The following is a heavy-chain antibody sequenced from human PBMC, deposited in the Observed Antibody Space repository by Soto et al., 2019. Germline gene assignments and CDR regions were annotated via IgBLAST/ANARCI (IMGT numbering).Heavy chain of an antibody. D-gene: IGHD1-1*01. CDR3: ARPTKPLYYCGGMDV. V-gene: IGHV1-69*12. CDR2: IIPIFGTA. Sequence: QVQLVQSGAEVKKPGSSVKVSCKASGGTFSSYAISWVRQAPGQGLEWMGGIIPIFGTANYAQKFQGRVTIAADESTSTAYMELGSLRSEDTAVYYCARPTKPLYYCGGMDVWGQGTTVTVSS. J-gene: IGHJ6*02. CDR1: GGTFSSYA.